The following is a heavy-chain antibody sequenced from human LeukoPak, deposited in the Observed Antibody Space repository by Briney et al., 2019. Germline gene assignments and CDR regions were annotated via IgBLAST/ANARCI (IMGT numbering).Heavy chain of an antibody. V-gene: IGHV4-59*12. CDR2: IYYSGST. D-gene: IGHD5-18*01. Sequence: SETLSLTCTVSGGSISSYYWSWIRQPPGKGLEWIGYIYYSGSTNYNPSLKSRVTISVDTSKNQFSLKLSSVTAADTAVYYCARRPSGSGYSYGYGDWGQGTLVTVSS. CDR3: ARRPSGSGYSYGYGD. CDR1: GGSISSYY. J-gene: IGHJ4*02.